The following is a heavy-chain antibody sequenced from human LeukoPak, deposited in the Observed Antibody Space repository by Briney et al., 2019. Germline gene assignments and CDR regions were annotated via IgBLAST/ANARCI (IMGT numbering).Heavy chain of an antibody. CDR2: INHSGNT. CDR1: GGSFSGYY. J-gene: IGHJ4*02. CDR3: ARGLSDVY. Sequence: SETLSLTCAVYGGSFSGYYWNWIRQPPGKGLEWIGEINHSGNTNYNPSLQSRVTISLDTSTNQFSLELTSVTAADTAVYYCARGLSDVYWGQGALVTVSS. V-gene: IGHV4-34*01.